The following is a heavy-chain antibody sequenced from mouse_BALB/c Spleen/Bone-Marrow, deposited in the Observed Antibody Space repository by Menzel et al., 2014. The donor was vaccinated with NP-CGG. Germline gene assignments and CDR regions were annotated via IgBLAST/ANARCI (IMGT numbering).Heavy chain of an antibody. J-gene: IGHJ4*01. V-gene: IGHV1S126*01. CDR1: GYSFTSYW. D-gene: IGHD1-2*01. CDR3: VRDGITTATYYYAMDY. CDR2: IDPSDSET. Sequence: VQRVESGPQLVRPGASVKISCKASGYSFTSYWMHWVKQRPGQGLEWIGTIDPSDSETRLNQKFKDKATLTVDKSSSTAYMQLSSPTSEDSAVYYCVRDGITTATYYYAMDYWGQGTSVTVSS.